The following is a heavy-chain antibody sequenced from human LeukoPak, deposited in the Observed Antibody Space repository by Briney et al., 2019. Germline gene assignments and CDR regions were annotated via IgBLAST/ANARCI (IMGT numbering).Heavy chain of an antibody. J-gene: IGHJ4*02. CDR3: ARGEAYYDILTGYYTDFDY. CDR2: INPNSGGT. V-gene: IGHV1-2*06. D-gene: IGHD3-9*01. Sequence: ASVKVSCKASGYTFTGYYMHWVRQAPGQGLEWMGRINPNSGGTNYAQKFQGRVTMTRDTSISTAYMELSRLRSDDTAVYYCARGEAYYDILTGYYTDFDYWGQGTLDTVSS. CDR1: GYTFTGYY.